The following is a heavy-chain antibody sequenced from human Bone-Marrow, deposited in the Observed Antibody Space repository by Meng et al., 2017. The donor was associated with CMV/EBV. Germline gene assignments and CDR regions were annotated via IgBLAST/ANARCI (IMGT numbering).Heavy chain of an antibody. CDR3: ARELPTVMPFDY. V-gene: IGHV3-30-3*01. CDR2: ISFDGSNK. CDR1: GFTFNRYA. J-gene: IGHJ4*02. Sequence: LTCAASGFTFNRYAMHWVRQAPGKGLEWVAVISFDGSNKYYADSVKGRFTISRDNSKNTLYLQMNSLRVEDTAVYYCARELPTVMPFDYWGLGTLVTVSS. D-gene: IGHD2-2*01.